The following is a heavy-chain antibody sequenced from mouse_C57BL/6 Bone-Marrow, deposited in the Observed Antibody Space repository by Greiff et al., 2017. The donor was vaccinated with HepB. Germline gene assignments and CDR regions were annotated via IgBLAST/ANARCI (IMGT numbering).Heavy chain of an antibody. V-gene: IGHV14-4*01. J-gene: IGHJ3*01. D-gene: IGHD2-4*01. CDR1: GFNIKDDY. CDR2: IDPENGDT. Sequence: LVESGAELVRPGASVKLSCTASGFNIKDDYMHWVKQRPEQGLEWIGWIDPENGDTEYASKFQGKATITADTSSNTAYLQLSSLTSEDTAVYYCTTGGDYDWFAYWGQGTLVTVSA. CDR3: TTGGDYDWFAY.